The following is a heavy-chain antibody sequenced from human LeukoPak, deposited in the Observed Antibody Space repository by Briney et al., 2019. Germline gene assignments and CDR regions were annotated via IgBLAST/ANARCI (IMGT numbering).Heavy chain of an antibody. J-gene: IGHJ3*02. CDR3: ARDYGVVVTAIHDAFDI. D-gene: IGHD2-21*02. V-gene: IGHV3-21*01. Sequence: GGSLRLSCAASGFIFSSYNINWVRQAPGKGLEWVSSISSSSTYIYYADSVKGRFTISRDNAKNSVYLQMISLRAEDTAVYYCARDYGVVVTAIHDAFDIWGQGTMVTVSS. CDR1: GFIFSSYN. CDR2: ISSSSTYI.